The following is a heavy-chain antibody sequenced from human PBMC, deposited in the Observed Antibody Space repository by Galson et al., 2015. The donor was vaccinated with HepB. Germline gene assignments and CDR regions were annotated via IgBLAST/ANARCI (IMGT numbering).Heavy chain of an antibody. Sequence: SVKVSCKASGGTFSSYAISWVRQAPGQGLEWMGGIIPIFGTANYAQKFQGRVTITADESTSTAYMELSSLRSEDTAVYYCALFWSGIYTVDYWGQGTLVTVSS. J-gene: IGHJ4*02. D-gene: IGHD3-3*01. V-gene: IGHV1-69*13. CDR2: IIPIFGTA. CDR3: ALFWSGIYTVDY. CDR1: GGTFSSYA.